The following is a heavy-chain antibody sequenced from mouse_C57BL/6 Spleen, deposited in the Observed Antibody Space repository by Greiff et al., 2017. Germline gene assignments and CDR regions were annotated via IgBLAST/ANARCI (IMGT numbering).Heavy chain of an antibody. V-gene: IGHV1-4*01. J-gene: IGHJ2*01. CDR3: AIYYDYDGDYFDY. CDR2: INPSSGYT. D-gene: IGHD2-4*01. Sequence: VQLQQSGAELARPGASVKMSCKASGYTFTSYTMHWVKQRPGQGLEWIGYINPSSGYTKYNQKFKDKATLTADKSSSTAYMQLSSLTSEDSAVYYCAIYYDYDGDYFDYWGQGTTRTVSS. CDR1: GYTFTSYT.